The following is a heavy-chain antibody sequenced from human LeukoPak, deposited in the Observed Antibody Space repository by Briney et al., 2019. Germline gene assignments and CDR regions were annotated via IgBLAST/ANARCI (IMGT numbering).Heavy chain of an antibody. D-gene: IGHD3/OR15-3a*01. CDR3: ARRTGYYDYYYYYYMDV. V-gene: IGHV3-7*01. CDR2: IKQDGSEK. Sequence: PGGSLRLSCAASGFTFSSYWMSWVRQAPGKGLEWVANIKQDGSEKYYVDSVKGRFTISRDNAKNSLYLQMNSLRAEDTAVYYCARRTGYYDYYYYYYMDVWGKGTTVAVSS. J-gene: IGHJ6*03. CDR1: GFTFSSYW.